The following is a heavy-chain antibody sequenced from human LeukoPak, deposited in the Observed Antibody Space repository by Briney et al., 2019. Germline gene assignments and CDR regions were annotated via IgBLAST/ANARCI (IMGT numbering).Heavy chain of an antibody. D-gene: IGHD2-15*01. CDR1: GGTFSSYA. CDR2: IIPIFGTA. V-gene: IGHV1-69*13. J-gene: IGHJ6*03. CDR3: ARGDIVVVVAATDYYYMDV. Sequence: SVKVSCKASGGTFSSYAISWVRQAPGQGLEWMGGIIPIFGTANYAQKFQGRVTITADESTSTAYMELSSLRSEDTAVYYCARGDIVVVVAATDYYYMDVWGKGTTVTVSS.